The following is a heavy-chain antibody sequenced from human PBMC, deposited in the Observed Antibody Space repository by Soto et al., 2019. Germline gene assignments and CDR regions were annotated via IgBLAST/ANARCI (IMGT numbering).Heavy chain of an antibody. CDR1: GDSITSTDYY. D-gene: IGHD3-3*01. J-gene: IGHJ5*02. Sequence: SETLSLTCTATGDSITSTDYYWGWIRQPPGKGLEWVASIYYSGSTYHNPSLKSRVTISVDTSKNQFSLKVTSVTAADTAVYYCARHWRTGYSTVFGVVMGWFDPWGQGTLVTVS. CDR3: ARHWRTGYSTVFGVVMGWFDP. CDR2: IYYSGST. V-gene: IGHV4-39*01.